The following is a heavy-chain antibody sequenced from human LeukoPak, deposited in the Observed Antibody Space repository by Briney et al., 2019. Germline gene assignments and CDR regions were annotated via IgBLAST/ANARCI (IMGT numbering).Heavy chain of an antibody. D-gene: IGHD3-22*01. Sequence: PSETLSLTCTVSGGSISSSSYYWGWIRQPPGKGLEWIGNIFYSGSTYYSPSLKSRVTISLDTSRNQFSLNLTSVTAADTAVYYCARWNYDSSGYLDYWGQGTLVTVSS. CDR2: IFYSGST. J-gene: IGHJ4*02. CDR1: GGSISSSSYY. V-gene: IGHV4-39*07. CDR3: ARWNYDSSGYLDY.